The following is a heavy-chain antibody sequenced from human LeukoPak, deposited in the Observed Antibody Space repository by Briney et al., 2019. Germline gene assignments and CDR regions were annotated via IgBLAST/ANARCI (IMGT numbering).Heavy chain of an antibody. CDR2: ISYDGSNK. J-gene: IGHJ6*04. Sequence: GRSLRLSCAASGFTFSSYAMHWVRQAPGKGLEWVAVISYDGSNKYYADSVKGRFTISRDNSKNTLYLQMNSLRAEDTAVYYCARDLSAVSGSGSSDYYYYYGMDVWGKETTVTVSS. V-gene: IGHV3-30*04. CDR1: GFTFSSYA. CDR3: ARDLSAVSGSGSSDYYYYYGMDV. D-gene: IGHD3-10*01.